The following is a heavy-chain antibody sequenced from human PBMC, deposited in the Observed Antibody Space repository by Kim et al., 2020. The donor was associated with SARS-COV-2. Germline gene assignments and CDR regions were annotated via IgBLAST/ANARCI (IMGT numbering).Heavy chain of an antibody. Sequence: SETLSLTCTVSGGSISSSSYYWGWIRQPPGKGLEWIGSIYYSGSTYYNPSLKSRVTISVDTSKNQFSLKLSSVTAADTAVYYCARQDPQGDLYYYYGMDVWGQGTTVTVSS. V-gene: IGHV4-39*01. D-gene: IGHD3-10*01. CDR1: GGSISSSSYY. CDR2: IYYSGST. J-gene: IGHJ6*02. CDR3: ARQDPQGDLYYYYGMDV.